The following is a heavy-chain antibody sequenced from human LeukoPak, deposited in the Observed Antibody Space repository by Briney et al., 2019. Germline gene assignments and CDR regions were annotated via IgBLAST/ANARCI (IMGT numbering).Heavy chain of an antibody. Sequence: PGRSLRLSCAASGFTFSSYAMHWVRQAPGKGLEWVAVISYDGSNKYYADSVKGRFTISRDNSKNTLYLQMNSLRAEDTAVYYCAMLYTAMVGFDYWGQGTLVTVSS. V-gene: IGHV3-30*04. CDR3: AMLYTAMVGFDY. J-gene: IGHJ4*02. D-gene: IGHD5-18*01. CDR2: ISYDGSNK. CDR1: GFTFSSYA.